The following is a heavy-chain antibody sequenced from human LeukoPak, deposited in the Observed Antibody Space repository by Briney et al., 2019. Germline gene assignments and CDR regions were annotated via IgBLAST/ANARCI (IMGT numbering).Heavy chain of an antibody. CDR1: GYTFSVYY. D-gene: IGHD2-2*02. V-gene: IGHV1-2*02. CDR3: AREDCSSTCCYTKAFDI. J-gene: IGHJ3*02. Sequence: ASVKVSCKASGYTFSVYYMHWVRQAPGQGLEWMGWINPNSGGTNYAQKFQGRVTMTRDTSISTAYMELSRLRSDDTAVYYCAREDCSSTCCYTKAFDIWGQGTMVTVSS. CDR2: INPNSGGT.